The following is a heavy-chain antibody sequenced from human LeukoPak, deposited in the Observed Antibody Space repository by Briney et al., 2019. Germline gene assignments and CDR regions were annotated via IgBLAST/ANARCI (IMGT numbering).Heavy chain of an antibody. CDR1: GGSFSDYH. D-gene: IGHD6-19*01. Sequence: SETLSLTCTVSGGSFSDYHWSWIRQPAGKRLEWIGRVYASGYSNYNPSLRSRVTMSLDTSKKQLSLRLSSVTAADTAVYYCARDGLYSNGDSYFDYWGQGTLLTVSP. CDR3: ARDGLYSNGDSYFDY. CDR2: VYASGYS. J-gene: IGHJ4*02. V-gene: IGHV4-4*07.